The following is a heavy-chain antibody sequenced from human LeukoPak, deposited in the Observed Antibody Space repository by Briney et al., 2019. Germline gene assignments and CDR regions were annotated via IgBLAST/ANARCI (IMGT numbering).Heavy chain of an antibody. V-gene: IGHV5-51*01. CDR2: IYLGDSDT. CDR1: GCSFTSYW. D-gene: IGHD6-19*01. Sequence: GESRKISWKGSGCSFTSYWSGWVRQMPGKGLEGMGIIYLGDSDTRYSPSFQGQATISAHNPISTAYLQWSSLKASDTAMYYCARQFQNSSGWTYYYYYYGMDVWGQGTTVTVSS. J-gene: IGHJ6*02. CDR3: ARQFQNSSGWTYYYYYYGMDV.